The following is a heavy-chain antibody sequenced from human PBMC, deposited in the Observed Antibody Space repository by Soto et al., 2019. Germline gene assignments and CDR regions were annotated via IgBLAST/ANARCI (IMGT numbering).Heavy chain of an antibody. Sequence: QVQLMESGGGVVQPGRSLRLSCAASGFTFNNYGMHWVRQAPGKGLEWVATISNDGSDKYYADSVKGRLTISRDNSKNTVYLQMNSLRAEETAVYYCAKHQGIAASHGIDWGQGTMVTVSS. CDR3: AKHQGIAASHGID. J-gene: IGHJ3*01. V-gene: IGHV3-30*18. CDR2: ISNDGSDK. CDR1: GFTFNNYG. D-gene: IGHD6-13*01.